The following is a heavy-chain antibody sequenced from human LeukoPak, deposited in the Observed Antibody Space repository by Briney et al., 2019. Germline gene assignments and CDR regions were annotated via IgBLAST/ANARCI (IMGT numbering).Heavy chain of an antibody. CDR3: ARDEAYYYDSSGYYPLGAFDI. J-gene: IGHJ3*02. Sequence: ASVKVSCKASGYTFTSYGISWVRRAPGQGLEWMGWISAYNGNTNYAQKLQGRVTMTTDTSTSTAYMELRSLRSDDTAVYYCARDEAYYYDSSGYYPLGAFDIWGQGTMVTVSS. CDR1: GYTFTSYG. D-gene: IGHD3-22*01. CDR2: ISAYNGNT. V-gene: IGHV1-18*01.